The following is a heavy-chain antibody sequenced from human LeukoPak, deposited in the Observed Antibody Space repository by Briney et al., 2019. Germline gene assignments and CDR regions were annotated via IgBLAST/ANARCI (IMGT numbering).Heavy chain of an antibody. J-gene: IGHJ4*02. Sequence: SETLSLTCTVSGGSFSTYYWSWIRQPPGNTLEWIGYIYYSGGTNYNPSLKSRVSMSVDTSKNQFSLNLNSVTAADTAVYYCARTEYFFDHWGQGTLVTVSS. CDR2: IYYSGGT. D-gene: IGHD3-10*01. V-gene: IGHV4-59*01. CDR3: ARTEYFFDH. CDR1: GGSFSTYY.